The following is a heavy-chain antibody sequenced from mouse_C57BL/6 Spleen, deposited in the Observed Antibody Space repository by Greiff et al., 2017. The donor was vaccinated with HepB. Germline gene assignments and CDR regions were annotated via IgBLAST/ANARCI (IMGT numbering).Heavy chain of an antibody. V-gene: IGHV1-81*01. D-gene: IGHD1-1*01. CDR3: ARITTVVALDY. J-gene: IGHJ2*01. CDR1: GYTFTSYG. CDR2: IYPRSGNT. Sequence: LVESGAELARPGASVKLSCKASGYTFTSYGISWVKQRTGQGLEWIGEIYPRSGNTYYNEKFKGKATLTADKSSSTAYMELRSLTSEDSAVYFCARITTVVALDYWGQGTTLTVSS.